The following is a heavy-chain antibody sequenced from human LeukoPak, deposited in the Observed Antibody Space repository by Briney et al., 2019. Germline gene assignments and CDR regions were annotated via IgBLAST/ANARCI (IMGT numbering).Heavy chain of an antibody. D-gene: IGHD6-25*01. V-gene: IGHV4-39*01. CDR3: VRFLRRESSAGY. Sequence: SETLSLTCTVSGGSIDSSSYYWGWIRQPPGKGLEWIGSIYYSGSTYYNPTLKSRVTISVDTSKNQFSLKLSSVTAADTAVYYCVRFLRRESSAGYWGQGTLVTVSS. CDR2: IYYSGST. J-gene: IGHJ4*02. CDR1: GGSIDSSSYY.